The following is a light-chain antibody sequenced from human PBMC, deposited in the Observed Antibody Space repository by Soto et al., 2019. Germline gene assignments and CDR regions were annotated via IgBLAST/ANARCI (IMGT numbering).Light chain of an antibody. Sequence: EIVLTQSPGTLSLSPGERATLSCRASQSVSSSYLAWYQQKPGQAPRLLIYGASSRATGIPDRFSGSGSGTDFTLIISRLEPEDFAVYHCQQYGKSPWTFGQGTKVEIK. CDR2: GAS. J-gene: IGKJ1*01. CDR3: QQYGKSPWT. CDR1: QSVSSSY. V-gene: IGKV3-20*01.